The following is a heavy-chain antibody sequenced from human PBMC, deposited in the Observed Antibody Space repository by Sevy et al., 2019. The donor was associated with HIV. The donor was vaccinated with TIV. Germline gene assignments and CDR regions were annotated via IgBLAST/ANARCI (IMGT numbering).Heavy chain of an antibody. V-gene: IGHV1-2*02. D-gene: IGHD2-15*01. J-gene: IGHJ6*02. CDR3: ARVSSSRSGRTRMDV. Sequence: ASVKVSCKASGYTFTGYYMHWVRQAPGQGLEWMGWTNPNSGGTNYAQKFQGRVTMTRDTSISTAYMELSRLRSDDTAVYYCARVSSSRSGRTRMDVWGQGTTVTVSS. CDR1: GYTFTGYY. CDR2: TNPNSGGT.